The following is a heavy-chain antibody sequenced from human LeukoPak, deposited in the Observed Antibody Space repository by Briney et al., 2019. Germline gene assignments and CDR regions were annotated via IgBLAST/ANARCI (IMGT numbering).Heavy chain of an antibody. CDR2: INAGNGNT. D-gene: IGHD3-10*01. Sequence: RASVKVSCKASGYTFTSYAMHWVRQAPGQRLEWMGWINAGNGNTKYSQKFQGRVTITRDTSASTAYMELSSLRSEDTAVYYCARSQLWFGEPLGAFDIWGQGTMVTVSS. J-gene: IGHJ3*02. V-gene: IGHV1-3*01. CDR1: GYTFTSYA. CDR3: ARSQLWFGEPLGAFDI.